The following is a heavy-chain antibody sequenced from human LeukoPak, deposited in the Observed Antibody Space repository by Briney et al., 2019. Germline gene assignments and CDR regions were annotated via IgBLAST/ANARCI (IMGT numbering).Heavy chain of an antibody. CDR2: ISYDGSNK. V-gene: IGHV3-30*18. CDR3: AKEGYSRGYYSYYYMDV. Sequence: PGRSLRLSCAASGFTFSSYGMHWVRQAPGKGLEWVAVISYDGSNKYYADSVEGRFTISRDNSKNTVYVQMNSLRAEDTAVYYCAKEGYSRGYYSYYYMDVWGKGTTVTVSS. D-gene: IGHD6-13*01. CDR1: GFTFSSYG. J-gene: IGHJ6*03.